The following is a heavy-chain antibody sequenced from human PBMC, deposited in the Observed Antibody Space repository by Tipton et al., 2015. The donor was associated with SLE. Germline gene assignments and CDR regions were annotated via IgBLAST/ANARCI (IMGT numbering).Heavy chain of an antibody. J-gene: IGHJ4*02. Sequence: SLRLSCAASGFTFSRYWMSWVRQLPGKGLEWVANINQDGSEKYYVDSVKGRFTISRDNAETSLYLQMNSLRAEDTAVYYCAPRVGIAVAGGSGDYWGQGTLVTVSS. CDR1: GFTFSRYW. D-gene: IGHD6-19*01. V-gene: IGHV3-7*01. CDR2: INQDGSEK. CDR3: APRVGIAVAGGSGDY.